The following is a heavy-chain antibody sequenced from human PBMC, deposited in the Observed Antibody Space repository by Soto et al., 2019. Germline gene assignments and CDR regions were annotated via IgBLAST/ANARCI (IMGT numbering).Heavy chain of an antibody. D-gene: IGHD6-19*01. V-gene: IGHV1-2*02. CDR1: GYTFTGYY. CDR2: INPNSGGT. Sequence: ASVKVSCKASGYTFTGYYMHWVRQAPGQGLEWMGWINPNSGGTNYAQKFKGRVTMTRDTSIRTAYMELSRLRSDDTAVYYCARDSGIAVAGTLWGQGTLVTVYS. CDR3: ARDSGIAVAGTL. J-gene: IGHJ4*02.